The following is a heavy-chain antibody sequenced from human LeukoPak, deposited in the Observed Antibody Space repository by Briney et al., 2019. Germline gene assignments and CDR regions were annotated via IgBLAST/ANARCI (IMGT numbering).Heavy chain of an antibody. CDR1: GFSGTTRGVA. D-gene: IGHD3-22*01. CDR2: IYWGDDE. V-gene: IGHV2-5*02. Sequence: SGPTLVRPTQTLTLTCTVSGFSGTTRGVAVGWIRQPPGQALELLAIIYWGDDEDYRPSLKTRLTITTDPSKNQVDLTITNMDPVDTATYYCTHRKINTSGYYSIAYWGQGILVTLSP. CDR3: THRKINTSGYYSIAY. J-gene: IGHJ4*02.